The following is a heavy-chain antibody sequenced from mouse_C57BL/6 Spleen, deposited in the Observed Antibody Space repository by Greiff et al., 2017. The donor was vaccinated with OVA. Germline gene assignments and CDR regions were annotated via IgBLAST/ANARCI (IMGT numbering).Heavy chain of an antibody. J-gene: IGHJ2*01. V-gene: IGHV5-16*01. CDR2: INYDGSST. CDR3: ARGPYGYDRDYFDY. D-gene: IGHD2-2*01. Sequence: DVKLVESEGGLVQPGSSMKLSCTASGFTFSDYYMAWVRQVPEKGLEWVANINYDGSSTYYLDSLKSRFIISRDNAKNILYLQMSSLKSEDTATYYCARGPYGYDRDYFDYWGQGTTLTVSS. CDR1: GFTFSDYY.